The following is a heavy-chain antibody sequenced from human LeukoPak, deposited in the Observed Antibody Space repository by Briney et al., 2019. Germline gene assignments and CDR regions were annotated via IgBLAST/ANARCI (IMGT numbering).Heavy chain of an antibody. CDR2: ISTYNGNT. CDR1: GYTFTSHG. J-gene: IGHJ4*02. V-gene: IGHV1-18*01. Sequence: ASVKVSCKASGYTFTSHGISWVRQAPGQGLEWMGWISTYNGNTNYAQKLQGKVSMTTDTSTSTAYMDLRSLRSDDTAVYYCARPDTIGRSGSFSSWGQGTLVTVSS. CDR3: ARPDTIGRSGSFSS. D-gene: IGHD3-10*01.